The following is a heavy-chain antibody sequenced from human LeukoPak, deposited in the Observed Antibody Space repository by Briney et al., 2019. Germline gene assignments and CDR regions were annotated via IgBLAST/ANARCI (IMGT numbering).Heavy chain of an antibody. CDR1: GFTLSTYA. J-gene: IGHJ1*01. D-gene: IGHD6-19*01. V-gene: IGHV3-23*01. Sequence: PGGSLRLPCAASGFTLSTYAMSWVRQAPGKGLEWVSAIDGGGDKTYNADSVKGRFTISRDSAKNTVFLQMNSLRAEDTAVYYCARSATSGWYAEYFQHWGQGTLVTVSS. CDR2: IDGGGDKT. CDR3: ARSATSGWYAEYFQH.